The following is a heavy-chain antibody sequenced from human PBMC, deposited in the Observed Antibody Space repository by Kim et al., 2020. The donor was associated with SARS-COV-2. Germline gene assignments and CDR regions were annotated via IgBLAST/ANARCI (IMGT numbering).Heavy chain of an antibody. CDR3: SREGYSSGYKY. Sequence: SETLSLTCAVYGESFSDYYWSWIRQPQGKGLEWIGDMNHSESNNYNPSPNSRVTISVDTSKNQFSLNLSSVTAADTAVDYCSREGYSSGYKYWGQGTLVTVSS. CDR1: GESFSDYY. V-gene: IGHV4-34*01. CDR2: MNHSESN. D-gene: IGHD5-18*01. J-gene: IGHJ4*02.